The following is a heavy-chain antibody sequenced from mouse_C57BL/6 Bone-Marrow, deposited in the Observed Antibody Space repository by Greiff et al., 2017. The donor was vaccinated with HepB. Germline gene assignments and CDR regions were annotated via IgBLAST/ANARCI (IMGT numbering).Heavy chain of an antibody. J-gene: IGHJ3*01. CDR1: GYSFTDYN. CDR2: INPNYGTT. D-gene: IGHD2-3*01. V-gene: IGHV1-39*01. CDR3: ARRGAYDGYYDWFAY. Sequence: VQLQHSGPELVKPGASVKISCKASGYSFTDYNMNWVKQSNGKSLEWIGVINPNYGTTSYNQKFKGKATLTVDQSSSTAYMQLNSLTSEDSAVYYCARRGAYDGYYDWFAYWGQGTLVTVSA.